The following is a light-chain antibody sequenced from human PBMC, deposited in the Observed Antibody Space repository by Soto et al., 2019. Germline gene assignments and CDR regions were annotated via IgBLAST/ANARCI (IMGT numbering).Light chain of an antibody. CDR3: QVWDSGSGRV. CDR2: DDS. CDR1: DIGSRV. Sequence: SYELTQPPSVSVAPGQTARITCGGTDIGSRVVQWFHLKPDQAPMLVVHDDSARPSGIPERFSGSNSGNTATLTISRVEAGDEADYYCQVWDSGSGRVFGGGTKLTVL. V-gene: IGLV3-21*02. J-gene: IGLJ3*02.